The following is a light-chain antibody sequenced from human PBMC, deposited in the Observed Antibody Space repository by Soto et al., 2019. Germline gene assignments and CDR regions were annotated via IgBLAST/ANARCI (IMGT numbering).Light chain of an antibody. CDR3: QRYGTSPVT. Sequence: EIVLTQSPGTLSLSPGERATLSCRASQSVISNFLAWYQQKPGQAPRLLTYAASSRATGIPDRFTGSGSGTDFNLTITRLEHEDFALYFLQRYGTSPVTFGGGTKVEIK. V-gene: IGKV3-20*01. CDR1: QSVISNF. J-gene: IGKJ4*01. CDR2: AAS.